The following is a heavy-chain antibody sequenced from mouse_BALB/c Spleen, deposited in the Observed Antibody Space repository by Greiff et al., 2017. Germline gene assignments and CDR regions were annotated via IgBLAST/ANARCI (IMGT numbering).Heavy chain of an antibody. CDR2: ISSGGST. J-gene: IGHJ3*01. CDR3: ARGEAWFAY. V-gene: IGHV5-6-5*01. Sequence: EVQVVESGGGLVKPGGSLKLSCAASGFTFSSYAMSWVRQTPEKRLEWVASISSGGSTYYPDSVKGRFTISRDNARNILYLQMSSLRSEDTAMYYGARGEAWFAYWGQGTLVTVSA. CDR1: GFTFSSYA.